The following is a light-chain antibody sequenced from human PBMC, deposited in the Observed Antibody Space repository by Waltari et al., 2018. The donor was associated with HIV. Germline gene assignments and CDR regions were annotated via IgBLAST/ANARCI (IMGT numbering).Light chain of an antibody. Sequence: SYVLPQPPSVSVAPGKAATISCGGNNIGSKSVHWYQQTPVQAPVLAIYDDGDRPSGIPERFSGSNSGNTATLTIARVEAGDEAHYYCQVWDITSDRPVFGGGTKLTVL. CDR1: NIGSKS. J-gene: IGLJ2*01. V-gene: IGLV3-21*03. CDR2: DDG. CDR3: QVWDITSDRPV.